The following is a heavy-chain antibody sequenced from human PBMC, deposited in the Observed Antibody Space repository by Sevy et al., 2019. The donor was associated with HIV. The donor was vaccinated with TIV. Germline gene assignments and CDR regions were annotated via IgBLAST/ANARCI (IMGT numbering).Heavy chain of an antibody. CDR3: AKFRSLGNAFDI. V-gene: IGHV3-30*18. D-gene: IGHD7-27*01. CDR2: ISYDGGNK. CDR1: GFTFSNYG. J-gene: IGHJ3*02. Sequence: GGYLRLSCAASGFTFSNYGMHWVRQAPGKGLEWVAFISYDGGNKDHADSVKGRFTISIDNSKNTLYLQMNSLRAEDTAMYYCAKFRSLGNAFDIWGQGTMVTVSS.